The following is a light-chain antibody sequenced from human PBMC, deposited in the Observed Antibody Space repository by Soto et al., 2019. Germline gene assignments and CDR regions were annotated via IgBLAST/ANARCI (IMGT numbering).Light chain of an antibody. CDR3: QHYNNWPPYT. V-gene: IGKV3-15*01. CDR1: QSLSTN. CDR2: GAS. J-gene: IGKJ2*01. Sequence: EIVMTQSPATLSVSPGERATLSCRASQSLSTNLAWYQQKPGQAPRLLIYGASTRATGIPARFSGSGSGTEFTLTINSLQSEDFAVYYCQHYNNWPPYTFGQGTKLEIK.